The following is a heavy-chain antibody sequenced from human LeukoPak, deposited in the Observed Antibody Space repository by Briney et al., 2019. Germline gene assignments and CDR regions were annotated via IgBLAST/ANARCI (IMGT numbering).Heavy chain of an antibody. CDR1: GFTFSNHW. CDR2: ISKDGSTS. D-gene: IGHD3-22*01. CDR3: ARDYYMGIVDQ. Sequence: GGSLRLPCEASGFTFSNHWMHWVRQAPGKGLVWVSVISKDGSTSIYADSVRGRLTISRDNAKNTLYLQMNSLRVEDTSVYYCARDYYMGIVDQWGQGTRVTVSS. V-gene: IGHV3-74*01. J-gene: IGHJ5*02.